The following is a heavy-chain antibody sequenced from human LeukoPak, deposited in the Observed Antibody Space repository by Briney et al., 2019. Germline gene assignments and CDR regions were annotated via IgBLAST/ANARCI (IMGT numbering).Heavy chain of an antibody. D-gene: IGHD5-18*01. CDR2: ISYDGSNK. J-gene: IGHJ4*02. V-gene: IGHV3-30*04. Sequence: GGSLRLSCAASGFTFSSYAMHWVRQAPGKGLEWVAVISYDGSNKYYADSVKGRFTISRDNSKNTLYLQMNSLRAEDTAVYYCARDWGSYGPFDYWGQGTLVTVSS. CDR1: GFTFSSYA. CDR3: ARDWGSYGPFDY.